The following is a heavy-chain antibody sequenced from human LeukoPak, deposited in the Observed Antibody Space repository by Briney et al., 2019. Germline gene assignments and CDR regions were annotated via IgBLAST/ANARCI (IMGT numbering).Heavy chain of an antibody. Sequence: SETLSLTCTVSGGSISSYHRGWVRQPAGKGLEWIGRIYTNGSNHYNPSLKSRVTMSADTYTNQFSLKLSSVTAADTAVYYCAREAAAAGRGFDYWGQGTLVTVSS. CDR2: IYTNGSN. V-gene: IGHV4-4*07. J-gene: IGHJ4*02. CDR1: GGSISSYH. CDR3: AREAAAAGRGFDY. D-gene: IGHD6-13*01.